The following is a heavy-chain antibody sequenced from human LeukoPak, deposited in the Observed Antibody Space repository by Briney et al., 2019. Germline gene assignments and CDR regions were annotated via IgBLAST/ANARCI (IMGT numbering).Heavy chain of an antibody. CDR1: GGSISSYY. CDR3: ARDKRAAVLTDDAFDI. V-gene: IGHV4-4*07. Sequence: LETLSLTCTVSGGSISSYYLSWIRQPAGKGLEWIGRIYTSGSTNYNPSLKSRVTMSVDTSKNQFSLKLSSVTAADTAVYYCARDKRAAVLTDDAFDIWGQGTMVTVSS. J-gene: IGHJ3*02. D-gene: IGHD3-9*01. CDR2: IYTSGST.